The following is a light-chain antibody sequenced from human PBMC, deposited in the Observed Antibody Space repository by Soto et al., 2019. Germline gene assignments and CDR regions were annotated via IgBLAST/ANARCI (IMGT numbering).Light chain of an antibody. CDR1: QGIRNE. V-gene: IGKV1-6*01. CDR3: LQDYNYPYT. CDR2: AAS. J-gene: IGKJ2*01. Sequence: AIQMTQSPSSLSESVGDRVTISCGASQGIRNELGWYQQKPGKAPRLLIYAASSLQSGVPSRFSGSLSGTDFTLTISSLQPEDFATYYCLQDYNYPYTFGQGTKLEIK.